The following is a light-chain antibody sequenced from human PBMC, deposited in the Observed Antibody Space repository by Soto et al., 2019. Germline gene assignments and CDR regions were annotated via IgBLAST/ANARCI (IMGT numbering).Light chain of an antibody. CDR3: QTWGTGIPWV. CDR1: RGHSSYA. V-gene: IGLV4-69*01. CDR2: VNSDGSH. J-gene: IGLJ3*02. Sequence: QLVLTQSPSASASLGASVKLTCTLSRGHSSYAIAWHQQQAEKGPRYLMKVNSDGSHSKGDGIPDRFSGSSSGAERYLTISSLQSEDEADYYCQTWGTGIPWVFGGGTKVTVL.